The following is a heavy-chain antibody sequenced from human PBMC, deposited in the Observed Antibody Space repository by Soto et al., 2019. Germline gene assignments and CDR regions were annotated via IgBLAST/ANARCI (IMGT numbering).Heavy chain of an antibody. CDR3: ARDKITGLFDY. CDR1: GGSVSSYY. Sequence: SETLSLTCTVSGGSVSSYYWSWIRQPPGKGLEWIGYIYNSGSTNSNPSLKSRVTISVDTSKNQFSLKLGSVTAADTAVYYCARDKITGLFDYWGQGTLVTVSS. D-gene: IGHD2-8*02. CDR2: IYNSGST. J-gene: IGHJ4*02. V-gene: IGHV4-4*08.